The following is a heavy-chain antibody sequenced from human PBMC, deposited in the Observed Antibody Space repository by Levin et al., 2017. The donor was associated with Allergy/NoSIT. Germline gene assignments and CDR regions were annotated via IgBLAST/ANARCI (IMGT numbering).Heavy chain of an antibody. Sequence: LSLTCAASGFTFSIYGIQWVRQAPGKGLEWVALITSDGSNKYYADPVKGRFTISRDNSKNTLSLQMNSLRVEDTAVYYCASVSRASWRAFDIWGQGTMVTVSS. D-gene: IGHD2-2*01. CDR2: ITSDGSNK. CDR1: GFTFSIYG. CDR3: ASVSRASWRAFDI. J-gene: IGHJ3*02. V-gene: IGHV3-30*03.